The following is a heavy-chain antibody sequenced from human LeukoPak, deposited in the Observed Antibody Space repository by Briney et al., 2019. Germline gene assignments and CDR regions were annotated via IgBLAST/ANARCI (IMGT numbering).Heavy chain of an antibody. CDR3: ATSTVLLSGYYYGMDV. D-gene: IGHD2-2*01. V-gene: IGHV1-24*01. Sequence: ASVKVSCKVSGYTLTELSMHWVRQAPGKGLEWMGGFDPEDGETIYAQKFQGRVTMTEDTSTDTAYMELSSLRSEDTAVYYCATSTVLLSGYYYGMDVWGQGTTVTVSS. J-gene: IGHJ6*02. CDR2: FDPEDGET. CDR1: GYTLTELS.